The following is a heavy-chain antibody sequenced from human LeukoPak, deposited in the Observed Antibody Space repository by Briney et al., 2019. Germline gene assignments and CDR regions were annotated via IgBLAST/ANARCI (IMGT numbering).Heavy chain of an antibody. CDR3: ARDRDGSGSYSP. J-gene: IGHJ5*02. D-gene: IGHD3-10*01. CDR1: GGSISSGGYY. V-gene: IGHV4-31*03. CDR2: IYYSGST. Sequence: PSKTLSLTCTVSGGSISSGGYYWSWIRQHPGKGLEWIGYIYYSGSTYYNPSLKSRVTISVDTSKNQFSLKLSSVTAADTAVYYCARDRDGSGSYSPWGQGTLVTVSS.